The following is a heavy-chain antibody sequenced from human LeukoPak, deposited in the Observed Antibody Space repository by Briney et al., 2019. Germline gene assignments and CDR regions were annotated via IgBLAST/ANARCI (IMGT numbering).Heavy chain of an antibody. D-gene: IGHD3-22*01. V-gene: IGHV1-69*04. CDR3: ARDSLNYYDSGGSDY. CDR2: IIPILGIA. Sequence: VASVKVSCKASGGTFSSYAISWVRQAPGQGLEWMGRIIPILGIANYAQKFQGRVTITADKSTSTAYMELSSLRFDDTAVYYCARDSLNYYDSGGSDYWGQGTLVTVSS. CDR1: GGTFSSYA. J-gene: IGHJ4*02.